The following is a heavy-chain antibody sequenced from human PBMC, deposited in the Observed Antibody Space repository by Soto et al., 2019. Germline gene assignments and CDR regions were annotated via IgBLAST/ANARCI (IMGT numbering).Heavy chain of an antibody. Sequence: ASVKVSCKASGYTFTSYDINWVRQAPGQGLEWMGWMNPNRGNTDYAQKFRGRVTMTTNTSISTAYMELSSLRAEDTAVYYCAKDFEYSYGYDAFHIWGQGTMVTVSS. CDR3: AKDFEYSYGYDAFHI. CDR2: MNPNRGNT. J-gene: IGHJ3*02. V-gene: IGHV1-8*01. D-gene: IGHD5-18*01. CDR1: GYTFTSYD.